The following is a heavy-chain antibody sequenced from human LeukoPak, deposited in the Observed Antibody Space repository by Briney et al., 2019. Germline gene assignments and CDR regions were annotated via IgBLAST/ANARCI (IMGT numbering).Heavy chain of an antibody. Sequence: SQTLSLTCTVSGGSISSGGYYWSWIRQHPGKALEWIGYIYYSGSTYYNPSLKSRVTISVDTSKNQFSLKLSSVTAADTAVYYCARPRSGSSGLDFDYWGQGTLVTVSS. V-gene: IGHV4-31*03. CDR3: ARPRSGSSGLDFDY. CDR2: IYYSGST. D-gene: IGHD3-10*01. J-gene: IGHJ4*02. CDR1: GGSISSGGYY.